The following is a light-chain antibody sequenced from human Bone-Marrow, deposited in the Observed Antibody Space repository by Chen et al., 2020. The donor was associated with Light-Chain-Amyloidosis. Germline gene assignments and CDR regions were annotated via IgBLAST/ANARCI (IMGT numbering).Light chain of an antibody. V-gene: IGLV6-57*01. CDR1: SGSIATNY. CDR3: QSYQGSSQGV. CDR2: EDD. Sequence: NFMLTQPHSVSESPGKTVIISCTRSSGSIATNYVQWYQQRPGSSPTTVVYEDDQRPSGVPDRFSGSIDRSSNYSSLTISGLKTEDEADYYCQSYQGSSQGVFGGGTKLTVL. J-gene: IGLJ3*02.